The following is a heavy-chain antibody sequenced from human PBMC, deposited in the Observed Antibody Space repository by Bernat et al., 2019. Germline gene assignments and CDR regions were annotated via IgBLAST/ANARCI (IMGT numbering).Heavy chain of an antibody. CDR2: IWYDGSNK. Sequence: QVQLMESGGGVVQPGRSLRLSCAASGFTFSSYGMHWVRQAPGKGLEWVAVIWYDGSNKYYADSVKGRFTISRDNSKNTLYLQMNSLRAEDTAVYYCATGAVTTSKLPDYWGQGTLVTVSS. V-gene: IGHV3-33*01. D-gene: IGHD4-17*01. CDR3: ATGAVTTSKLPDY. J-gene: IGHJ4*02. CDR1: GFTFSSYG.